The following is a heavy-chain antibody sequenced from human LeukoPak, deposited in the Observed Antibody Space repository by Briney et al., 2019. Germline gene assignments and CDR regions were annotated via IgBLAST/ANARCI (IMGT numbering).Heavy chain of an antibody. V-gene: IGHV3-23*01. CDR3: AKTDSSDYSYYFDY. D-gene: IGHD3-22*01. J-gene: IGHJ4*02. CDR1: EFTFDNYA. CDR2: ISGSGYYS. Sequence: TGGSLRLSCAASEFTFDNYAMSWVRQAPGKGLEWVSVISGSGYYSYYADSVKGRFTVSRDNSKTTLYLQMNSLRAEDTAVYYCAKTDSSDYSYYFDYWGQGTLVTVSS.